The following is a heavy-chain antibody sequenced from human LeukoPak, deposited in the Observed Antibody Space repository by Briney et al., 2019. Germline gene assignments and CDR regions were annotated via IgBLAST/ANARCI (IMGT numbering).Heavy chain of an antibody. V-gene: IGHV5-10-1*01. CDR3: ARLLTPDWFDP. J-gene: IGHJ5*02. CDR1: GYSFTSYW. D-gene: IGHD3-16*01. CDR2: IDPSDSYT. Sequence: GQSLKSSSKGSGYSFTSYWISWVRQTPGKGLEWMGKIDPSDSYTSYSPSFQGHVTISADKSISTAYLQWSSLKASDHAMYYCARLLTPDWFDPWGQGTLVTVSS.